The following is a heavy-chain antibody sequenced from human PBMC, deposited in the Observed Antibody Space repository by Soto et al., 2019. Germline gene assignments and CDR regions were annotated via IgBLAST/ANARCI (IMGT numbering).Heavy chain of an antibody. J-gene: IGHJ4*02. CDR1: AFTFNTYA. CDR3: AKSGGASPYYFDY. Sequence: EVQLLESGGGLVQPGGSLRLSCAASAFTFNTYAMGWVRQAPGKGLEWVSAISVSGGGTYYADSVKGRFTISRDTSKNTLYLQMKSLRADDTAIYYCAKSGGASPYYFDYWGRGTLVTVSS. V-gene: IGHV3-23*01. D-gene: IGHD1-26*01. CDR2: ISVSGGGT.